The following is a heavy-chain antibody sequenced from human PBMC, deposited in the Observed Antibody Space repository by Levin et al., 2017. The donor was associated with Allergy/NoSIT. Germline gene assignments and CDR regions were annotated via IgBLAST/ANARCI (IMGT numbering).Heavy chain of an antibody. Sequence: KVSCVASGFAFSGSSIHWVRQASGKGLEWVGRIGYNAASYATIYTESMKGRFIISRDDSKDTAYLQIHSLKIEDTAVYYCVRGGAGGWYNPWGQGTLVTVSS. CDR2: IGYNAASYAT. D-gene: IGHD1-26*01. V-gene: IGHV3-73*01. CDR3: VRGGAGGWYNP. J-gene: IGHJ5*02. CDR1: GFAFSGSS.